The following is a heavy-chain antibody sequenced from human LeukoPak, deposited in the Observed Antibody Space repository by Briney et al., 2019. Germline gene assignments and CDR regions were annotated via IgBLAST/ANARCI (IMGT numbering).Heavy chain of an antibody. CDR1: GGSISSYY. V-gene: IGHV4-59*01. D-gene: IGHD3-10*01. CDR2: IYYSGST. J-gene: IGHJ5*02. CDR3: ARVSGYGSGKRNWFDP. Sequence: SETLSLTCTVSGGSISSYYWSWIPQPPGKGLEWIGYIYYSGSTNYNPSLKSRVTISVDTSKNQFSLKLSSVTAADTALYYCARVSGYGSGKRNWFDPWGQGTLVTVSS.